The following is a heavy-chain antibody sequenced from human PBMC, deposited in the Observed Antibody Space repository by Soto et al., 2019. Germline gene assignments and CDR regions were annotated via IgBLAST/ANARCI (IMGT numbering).Heavy chain of an antibody. V-gene: IGHV1-69*13. CDR2: IIPIFGTA. CDR1: GGTFSSYA. CDR3: ARGTNGGLTGYYYYGMDV. Sequence: SVKVSCKASGGTFSSYAISWVRQAPGQGLEWMGGIIPIFGTANYAQKFQGRVTITADESTSTAYMELSSLRSEDTAVYYCARGTNGGLTGYYYYGMDVWGQGTTVTVSS. J-gene: IGHJ6*02. D-gene: IGHD2-8*01.